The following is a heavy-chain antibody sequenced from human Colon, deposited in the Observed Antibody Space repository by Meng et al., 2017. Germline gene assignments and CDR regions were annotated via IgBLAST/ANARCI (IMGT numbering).Heavy chain of an antibody. CDR2: VHHSGGT. V-gene: IGHV4-4*02. D-gene: IGHD2-15*01. J-gene: IGHJ5*02. CDR1: GFSFSRYAI. Sequence: GQLLDFGGGLVPPGVSLRLSFAASGFSFSRYAISWVRQAPGKGLEWIGEVHHSGGTNYNPSLKSRVTISVDESNNQYSLSLTSVTAADTAIYYCGRNGAYSIDPWGRGTLVTVSS. CDR3: GRNGAYSIDP.